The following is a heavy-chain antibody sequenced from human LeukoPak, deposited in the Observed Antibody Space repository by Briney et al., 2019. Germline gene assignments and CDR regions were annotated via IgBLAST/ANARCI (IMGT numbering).Heavy chain of an antibody. CDR3: ARFRPAVGEPYGDY. D-gene: IGHD3-10*01. CDR1: AYTFTSYG. J-gene: IGHJ4*02. Sequence: ASVKVSCKASAYTFTSYGISWVRQAPGQGLEWMGWISAYNGNTNYAQKFQGRVTMTTDTSTSTAYMELRSLRSDDTAVYYCARFRPAVGEPYGDYWGQGTLVTVSS. CDR2: ISAYNGNT. V-gene: IGHV1-18*01.